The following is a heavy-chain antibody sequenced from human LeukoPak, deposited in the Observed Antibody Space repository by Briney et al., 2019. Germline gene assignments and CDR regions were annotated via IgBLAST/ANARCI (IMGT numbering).Heavy chain of an antibody. D-gene: IGHD4-23*01. Sequence: ASVKVSCKASGYTFTAYYMHWVRQAPGQGLEWMGWINPNSGGTNYAQKFQGRITMTRDTSISTAYMELSRLRSDDTAVYYCARDYGGNPAEFFDYWGQGTLVTVSS. V-gene: IGHV1-2*02. J-gene: IGHJ4*02. CDR1: GYTFTAYY. CDR2: INPNSGGT. CDR3: ARDYGGNPAEFFDY.